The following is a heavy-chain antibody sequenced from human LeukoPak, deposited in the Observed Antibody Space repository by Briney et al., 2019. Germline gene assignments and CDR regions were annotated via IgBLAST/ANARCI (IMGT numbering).Heavy chain of an antibody. D-gene: IGHD5-12*01. Sequence: PGGSLRLSCAASGFIVSSNYMSWVRQAPGKGLVWVSHIKSDGSRTTYADSVKGRFTISRDNAKNTLYLQMNSLRAEDTAVYYCARDRGYTQDYWGQGTLVSVSS. CDR2: IKSDGSRT. CDR3: ARDRGYTQDY. J-gene: IGHJ4*02. CDR1: GFIVSSNY. V-gene: IGHV3-74*01.